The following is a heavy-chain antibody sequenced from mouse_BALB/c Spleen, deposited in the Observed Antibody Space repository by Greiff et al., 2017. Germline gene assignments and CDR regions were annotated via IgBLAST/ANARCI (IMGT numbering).Heavy chain of an antibody. D-gene: IGHD2-14*01. CDR1: GFAFSSYD. V-gene: IGHV5-12-1*01. CDR3: ARHEGRQYYAMDY. J-gene: IGHJ4*01. Sequence: EVKLVESGGGLVKPGGSLKLSCAASGFAFSSYDMSWVRQTPEKRLEWVAYISSGGGSTYYPDTVKGRFTISRDNAKNTLYLQMSSLKSEDTAMYYCARHEGRQYYAMDYWGQGTSVTVSS. CDR2: ISSGGGST.